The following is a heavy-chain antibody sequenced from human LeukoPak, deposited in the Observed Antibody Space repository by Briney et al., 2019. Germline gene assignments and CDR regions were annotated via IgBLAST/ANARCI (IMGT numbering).Heavy chain of an antibody. CDR1: GFTSTNFA. CDR2: IIVGSGAT. Sequence: ASVRVSCKASGFTSTNFAVQWVRQARGQRLEWIGWIIVGSGATKCAQDFQERVTITRDLSTSTLYMELRSLTSEDTAVYYCAADLSNPRMGASYLDSWGQGTLVTVSS. D-gene: IGHD3-16*01. J-gene: IGHJ4*02. CDR3: AADLSNPRMGASYLDS. V-gene: IGHV1-58*01.